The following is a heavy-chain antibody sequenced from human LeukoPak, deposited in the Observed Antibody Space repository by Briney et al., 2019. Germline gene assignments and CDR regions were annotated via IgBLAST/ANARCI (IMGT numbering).Heavy chain of an antibody. CDR3: ARAGGSPGESYDFWSRKRAFDI. CDR1: GGSISSYY. D-gene: IGHD3-3*01. J-gene: IGHJ3*02. V-gene: IGHV4-4*07. CDR2: IYTSGST. Sequence: SEILSLTCTVSGGSISSYYWSWIRRPAGKGLEWIGRIYTSGSTNYNPSLKSRVTMSVDTSKNQFSLKLSSVTAADTAVYYCARAGGSPGESYDFWSRKRAFDIWGQGTMVTVSS.